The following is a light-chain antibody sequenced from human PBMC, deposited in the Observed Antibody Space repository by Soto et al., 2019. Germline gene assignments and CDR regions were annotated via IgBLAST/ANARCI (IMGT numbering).Light chain of an antibody. V-gene: IGKV1-5*01. CDR1: QSVTDW. CDR3: QQYYRSCT. CDR2: DAS. J-gene: IGKJ2*02. Sequence: DIQLTQSPSTLSASVGDRVTITCRASQSVTDWLAWYQQKPGKAPKLLIYDASSLENGVPSRFSGSGSGTEFSLTISSLQPDDFATYYSQQYYRSCTFGQGTKVEIK.